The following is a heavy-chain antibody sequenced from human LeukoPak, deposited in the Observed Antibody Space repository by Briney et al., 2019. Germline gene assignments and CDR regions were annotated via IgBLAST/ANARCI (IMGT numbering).Heavy chain of an antibody. J-gene: IGHJ4*02. V-gene: IGHV1-69*13. CDR3: ARGIVVVPAVAPGFDY. CDR2: IIPIFGTA. Sequence: SVKVSCKASGGTFSSYAISWVRRAPGQGLEWMGGIIPIFGTANYAQKFQGRVTITADESTSTAYMELSSLRSEDTAVYYCARGIVVVPAVAPGFDYWGQGTLVTVSS. D-gene: IGHD2-2*01. CDR1: GGTFSSYA.